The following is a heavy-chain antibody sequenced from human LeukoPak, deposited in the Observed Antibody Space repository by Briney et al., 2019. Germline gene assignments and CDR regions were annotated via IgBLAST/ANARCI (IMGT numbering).Heavy chain of an antibody. D-gene: IGHD1-26*01. CDR1: GYSISSGYY. CDR2: IYHSGRT. J-gene: IGHJ5*02. Sequence: SETLSLTCTVSGYSISSGYYWGWIRQPPGKGLEWIGSIYHSGRTFYNPSLKSRVTISVHMSNNQFALKLSSVTAADTAVYYCARDLPPNSGSYLNWFDPWGQGTLVTVSS. CDR3: ARDLPPNSGSYLNWFDP. V-gene: IGHV4-38-2*02.